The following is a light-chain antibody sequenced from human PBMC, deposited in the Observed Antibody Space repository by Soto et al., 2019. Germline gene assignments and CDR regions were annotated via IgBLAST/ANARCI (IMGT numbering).Light chain of an antibody. J-gene: IGKJ1*01. Sequence: EIVLTQSPGTLSLSPGKRATLSCRASQSVSSSYLAWYQQKPGQAPRLLIYGASSRATGIPDRFSGSGSGTEVTLTISRLEPEDFAVYYCQQYGSSPWTFGQRTKVEIK. CDR2: GAS. CDR3: QQYGSSPWT. V-gene: IGKV3-20*01. CDR1: QSVSSSY.